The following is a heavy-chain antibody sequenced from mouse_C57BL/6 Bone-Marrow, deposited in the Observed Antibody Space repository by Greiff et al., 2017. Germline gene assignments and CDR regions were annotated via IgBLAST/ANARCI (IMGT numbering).Heavy chain of an antibody. D-gene: IGHD5-1*01. CDR2: IDPENGDT. V-gene: IGHV14-4*01. J-gene: IGHJ4*01. CDR3: TTYLKSHYAMDY. Sequence: EVNVVESGAELVRPGASVKLSCTASGFNIKDDYMHWVKQRPEQGLEWIGWIDPENGDTEYASKFQGKATITADTSSNTAYLQLSSLTSEDTAVYYCTTYLKSHYAMDYRGQGTSVTVSS. CDR1: GFNIKDDY.